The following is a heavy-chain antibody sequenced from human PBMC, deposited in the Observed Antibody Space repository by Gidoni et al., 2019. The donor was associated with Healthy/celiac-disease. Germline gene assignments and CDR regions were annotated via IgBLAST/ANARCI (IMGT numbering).Heavy chain of an antibody. CDR3: ARDGGYNWNYGSYYGMDV. D-gene: IGHD1-7*01. V-gene: IGHV6-1*01. J-gene: IGHJ6*02. CDR1: GDSVSSNSAA. CDR2: TYYRSKWYN. Sequence: QVQLQQSGPGLVKPSQTLSLTCAISGDSVSSNSAAWHWIRQSPSRGLEWLGRTYYRSKWYNDYAVSVKSRITINPDTSKNQFSLQLNSVTPEDTAVYYCARDGGYNWNYGSYYGMDVWGQGTTVTVSS.